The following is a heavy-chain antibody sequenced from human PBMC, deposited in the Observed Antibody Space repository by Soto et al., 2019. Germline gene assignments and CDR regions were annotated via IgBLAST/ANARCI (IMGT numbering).Heavy chain of an antibody. V-gene: IGHV3-13*01. CDR3: ARVESYGANSYGMDV. CDR1: GFTFSSYD. CDR2: IGTAGDT. Sequence: GGSLRLSCAASGFTFSSYDMHWVRQATGKGLEWVSSIGTAGDTYYPGSVKGRFTISRENAKNSLYLQMNSLRAEDTAVYYCARVESYGANSYGMDVWGQGTTVTVSS. D-gene: IGHD5-18*01. J-gene: IGHJ6*02.